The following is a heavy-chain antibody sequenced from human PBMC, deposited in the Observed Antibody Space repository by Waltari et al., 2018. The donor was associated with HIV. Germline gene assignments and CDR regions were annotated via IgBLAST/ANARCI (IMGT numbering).Heavy chain of an antibody. D-gene: IGHD4-17*01. Sequence: EVRLVESGGRLVRPGGSLRLSCAPSGFSFPNAWMSWVRQTPGRGLEWVGRIRSQVDTGTTDVAAPVKGRFAVSRDDSKSTLFLQMTALKVDDTGMYYSVPDSHDYGPVGNSWGQGTLVTVSS. J-gene: IGHJ5*02. CDR1: GFSFPNAW. CDR3: VPDSHDYGPVGNS. CDR2: IRSQVDTGTT. V-gene: IGHV3-15*01.